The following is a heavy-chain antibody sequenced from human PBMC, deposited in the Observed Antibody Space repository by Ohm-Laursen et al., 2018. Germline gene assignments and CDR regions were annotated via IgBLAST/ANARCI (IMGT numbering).Heavy chain of an antibody. D-gene: IGHD5-18*01. CDR2: ISRSGDST. Sequence: GSLRLSCAASGFTFSSYAMSWVRQAPGKGLEWVSAISRSGDSTYYADSVKGQFTISRDNSKNTLYLQMNSLRAEDTAVYSCVKGPGGYRYGDYWGQGTLVTVSS. J-gene: IGHJ4*02. V-gene: IGHV3-23*01. CDR3: VKGPGGYRYGDY. CDR1: GFTFSSYA.